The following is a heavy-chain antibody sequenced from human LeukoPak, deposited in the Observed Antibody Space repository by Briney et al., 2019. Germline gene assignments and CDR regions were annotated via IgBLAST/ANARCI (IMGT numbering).Heavy chain of an antibody. Sequence: GGSRRLSCAASGFTFSDYYMSWIRQAPGKGLEWVSYISSSGYTNYADSVKGRFTISRDNAKNSLYLQMNSLRAEDTAVYYCARDYSSNWLIDYWGQGTLVTVSS. CDR2: ISSSGYT. V-gene: IGHV3-11*05. J-gene: IGHJ4*02. CDR3: ARDYSSNWLIDY. CDR1: GFTFSDYY. D-gene: IGHD6-13*01.